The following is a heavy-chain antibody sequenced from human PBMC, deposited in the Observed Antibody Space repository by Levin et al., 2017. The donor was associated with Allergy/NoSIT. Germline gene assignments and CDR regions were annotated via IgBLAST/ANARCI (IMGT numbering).Heavy chain of an antibody. Sequence: GGSLRLSCAASGFTFSSYAMSWVRQAPGKGLEWVSAISGSGGSTYYADSVKGRFTISRDNSKNTLYLQMNSLRAEDTAVYYCAKVYYDFWSGSVDYWGQGTLVTVSS. CDR2: ISGSGGST. V-gene: IGHV3-23*01. CDR1: GFTFSSYA. J-gene: IGHJ4*02. D-gene: IGHD3-3*01. CDR3: AKVYYDFWSGSVDY.